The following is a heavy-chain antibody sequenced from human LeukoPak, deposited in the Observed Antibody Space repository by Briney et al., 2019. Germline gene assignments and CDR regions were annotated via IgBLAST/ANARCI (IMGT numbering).Heavy chain of an antibody. J-gene: IGHJ4*02. CDR2: IYHSGST. CDR1: GGSISSGGYY. V-gene: IGHV4-30-2*01. Sequence: PSETLSLTCSVSGGSISSGGYYWSWIRQPPGKGLEWIGYIYHSGSTYYNPSLKGRVTISVDRSKNQFSLKLSSVTAADTAVYYCASAASSTSSPHWGQGTLVTVSS. CDR3: ASAASSTSSPH. D-gene: IGHD2-2*01.